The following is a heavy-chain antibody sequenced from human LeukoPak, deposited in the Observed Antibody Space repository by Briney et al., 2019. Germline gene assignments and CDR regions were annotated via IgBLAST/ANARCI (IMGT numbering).Heavy chain of an antibody. CDR2: INHSGST. V-gene: IGHV4-34*01. Sequence: SETLSLTCAVYGGSFSGYYWSWIRQPPGKGLEWIGEINHSGSTNYNPSLKSRVTISVDTSKNQFSLKLSSVTAADTAVYYCARGREVVTRGFDYWGQGTLVTVSS. D-gene: IGHD4-23*01. CDR1: GGSFSGYY. CDR3: ARGREVVTRGFDY. J-gene: IGHJ4*02.